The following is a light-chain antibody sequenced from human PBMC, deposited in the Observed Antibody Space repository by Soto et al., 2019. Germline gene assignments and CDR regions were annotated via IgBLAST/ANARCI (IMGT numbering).Light chain of an antibody. Sequence: DVQMTQSPSSLSAFVGDRVTITCRASQGIAPYLAWFQQKPGKVPKLLIYATSTLQSGVPSRFSGSGSGTDFTLTISSLQPEDVGTYYCQKNNSAPLTFGGGTKVDIK. CDR3: QKNNSAPLT. V-gene: IGKV1-27*01. J-gene: IGKJ4*01. CDR2: ATS. CDR1: QGIAPY.